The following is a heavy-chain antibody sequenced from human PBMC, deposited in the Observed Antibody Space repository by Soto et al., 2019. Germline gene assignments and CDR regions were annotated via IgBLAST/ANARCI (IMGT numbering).Heavy chain of an antibody. D-gene: IGHD2-15*01. CDR2: INPDNGNT. V-gene: IGHV1-3*01. J-gene: IGHJ5*02. CDR3: ARGIATGQLDP. CDR1: GYTFTRYT. Sequence: ASEKVSCKASGYTFTRYTMNWVRQAPGQRLEWMGWINPDNGNTKSSQKFQDRVIITRDTSASTAYMDLSSLRSEDTAVYYCARGIATGQLDPWGQGTLVTVSS.